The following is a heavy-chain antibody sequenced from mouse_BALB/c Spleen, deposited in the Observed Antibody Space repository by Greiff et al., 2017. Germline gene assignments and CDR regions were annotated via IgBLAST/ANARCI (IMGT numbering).Heavy chain of an antibody. CDR3: ARNGEGYAMDY. CDR2: IWSGGST. CDR1: GFSLTSYG. Sequence: VMLVESGPGLVAPSQSLSITCTVSGFSLTSYGVHWVRQSPGKGLEWLGVIWSGGSTDYNAAFISRLSISKDNSKSQVFFKMNSLQANDTAIYYCARNGEGYAMDYWGQGTSVTVSS. V-gene: IGHV2-2*02. J-gene: IGHJ4*01.